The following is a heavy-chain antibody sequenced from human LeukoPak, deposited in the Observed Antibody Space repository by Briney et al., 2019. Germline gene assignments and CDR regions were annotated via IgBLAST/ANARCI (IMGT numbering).Heavy chain of an antibody. V-gene: IGHV3-23*01. CDR3: AKGPPHYYGMDV. J-gene: IGHJ6*02. Sequence: TGGSLRLSCAASGFTFSSYAMSWVRQAPGEGLEWVSAISGSGGSTYYADSVKGRFTISRDNSKNTLYLQMNSLRAEITAVYYCAKGPPHYYGMDVWGQGTTVTVSS. CDR2: ISGSGGST. CDR1: GFTFSSYA.